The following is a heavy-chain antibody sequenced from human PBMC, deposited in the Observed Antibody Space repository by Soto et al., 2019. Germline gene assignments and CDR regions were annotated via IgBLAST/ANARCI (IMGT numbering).Heavy chain of an antibody. Sequence: SQTLSLTWAVYAGSFSGYYWSWIRQPPGKGREWIGEINHSGSANYNPSLKSRVTISGDTSKNQFSLKLSSVTAADTAAYYCARSRRMGLLIRPSVGYFDFWGQGTLVTVSS. J-gene: IGHJ4*02. CDR3: ARSRRMGLLIRPSVGYFDF. V-gene: IGHV4-34*01. CDR2: INHSGSA. CDR1: AGSFSGYY. D-gene: IGHD3-22*01.